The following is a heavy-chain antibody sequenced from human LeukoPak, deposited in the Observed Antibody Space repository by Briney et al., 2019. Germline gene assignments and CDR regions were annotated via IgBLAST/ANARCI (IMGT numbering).Heavy chain of an antibody. CDR2: IGGSGGTT. J-gene: IGHJ4*02. D-gene: IGHD3-9*01. Sequence: GSLRLSCAASGFTFSNYAMSWVRQAPGQGLEWVSAIGGSGGTTYYADSVKGRFTISRDNSKNTLYLQMRSLRAEDTAVYYCAKWGDFDVLTGYYDSDYWGQGTLVTVS. V-gene: IGHV3-23*01. CDR1: GFTFSNYA. CDR3: AKWGDFDVLTGYYDSDY.